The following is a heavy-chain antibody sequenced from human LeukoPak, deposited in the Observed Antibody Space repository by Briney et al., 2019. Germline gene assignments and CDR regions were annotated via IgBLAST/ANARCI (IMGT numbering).Heavy chain of an antibody. Sequence: PGGSLRLSCAASGFTFSSYWMHWVRQVPGEGLVWVSRIDPDASASTYADSVKGRFTISRDNSKNTLYLQMNSLRAEDTAVYYCARAVVTPPRILDYWGQGTLVTVSS. CDR2: IDPDASAS. CDR3: ARAVVTPPRILDY. V-gene: IGHV3-74*01. J-gene: IGHJ4*02. CDR1: GFTFSSYW. D-gene: IGHD4-23*01.